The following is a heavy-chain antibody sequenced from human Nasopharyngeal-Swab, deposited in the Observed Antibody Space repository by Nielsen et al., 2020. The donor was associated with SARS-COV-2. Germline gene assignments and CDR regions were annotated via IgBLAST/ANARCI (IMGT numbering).Heavy chain of an antibody. D-gene: IGHD2-15*01. J-gene: IGHJ3*02. CDR1: GGSISSYY. CDR2: IYYSGST. Sequence: SETLSLTCTVSGGSISSYYWSWIRQPPGKGLEWIGYIYYSGSTNYNPSLKSRVTISVDTSKNQFSLKLSSVTAADTAVYYCASASKGGRAFDIWDQGTMVTVSS. V-gene: IGHV4-59*01. CDR3: ASASKGGRAFDI.